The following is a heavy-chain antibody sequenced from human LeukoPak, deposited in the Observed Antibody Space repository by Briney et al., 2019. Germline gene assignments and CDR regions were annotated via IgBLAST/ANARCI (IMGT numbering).Heavy chain of an antibody. CDR1: GYTFTSYA. D-gene: IGHD2-21*01. J-gene: IGHJ4*02. CDR2: INTNTGNP. CDR3: ARRGDLYESLYYFDY. Sequence: GASVKVSCKASGYTFTSYAMNWVRQAPGQGLEWMGWINTNTGNPTYAQGFTGRFVFSLDTSVSTAYLQISSLKAEDTAVYYCARRGDLYESLYYFDYWGQGTLVTVSS. V-gene: IGHV7-4-1*02.